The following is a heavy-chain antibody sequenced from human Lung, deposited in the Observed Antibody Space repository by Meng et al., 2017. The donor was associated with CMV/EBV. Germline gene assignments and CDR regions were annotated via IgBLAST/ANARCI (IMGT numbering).Heavy chain of an antibody. D-gene: IGHD6-6*01. CDR3: AKDFEYSSSSGEFDY. J-gene: IGHJ4*02. CDR1: GFTFSSYS. V-gene: IGHV3-23*01. Sequence: GGSXRLXCAASGFTFSSYSMSWIRQAPGKGLQWVSSISGSSTVTYYADSVKGRFTISRDNSNNTLHLQMNSLRAEDTAVYYCAKDFEYSSSSGEFDYWGQGTLVTVSS. CDR2: ISGSSTVT.